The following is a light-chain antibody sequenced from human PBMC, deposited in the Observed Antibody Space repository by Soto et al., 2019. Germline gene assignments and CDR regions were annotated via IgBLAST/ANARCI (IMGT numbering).Light chain of an antibody. Sequence: DIQLTQSPSFLSPYIGESVTITCRASQVISTSLAWYQVKPGKAPKLLIFAASRLQTGVPLRFSGSGSGTNFTLTISNLHPEDFATYSCQQTYRIPLTFGGGTKADIK. CDR3: QQTYRIPLT. V-gene: IGKV1-39*01. CDR1: QVISTS. CDR2: AAS. J-gene: IGKJ4*01.